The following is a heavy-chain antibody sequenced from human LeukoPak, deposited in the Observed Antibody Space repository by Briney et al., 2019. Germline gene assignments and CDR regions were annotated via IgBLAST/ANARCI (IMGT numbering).Heavy chain of an antibody. CDR1: GGSISTYF. CDR2: IYTTETT. V-gene: IGHV4-4*07. CDR3: ARDHRGARLAFDI. Sequence: SETLSLTCTVSGGSISTYFWSWIRQPAGKGLEWIGRIYTTETTNYNPSLKSRITMSVDTSKNQFSLKLSSVTAADTAVYYCARDHRGARLAFDIWGQGIMVTVSS. D-gene: IGHD3-10*01. J-gene: IGHJ3*02.